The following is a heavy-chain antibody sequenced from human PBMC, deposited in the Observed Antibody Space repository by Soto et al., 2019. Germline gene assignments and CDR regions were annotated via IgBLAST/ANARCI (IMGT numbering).Heavy chain of an antibody. Sequence: RQAPGKGLERMGWISAYNGNTNYAQKLQGRVTMTTDTSTSTAYMELRSLRSDDTAVYYGARDAAVGLFDYWGQGTLVTVSS. V-gene: IGHV1-18*01. CDR2: ISAYNGNT. D-gene: IGHD1-26*01. J-gene: IGHJ4*02. CDR3: ARDAAVGLFDY.